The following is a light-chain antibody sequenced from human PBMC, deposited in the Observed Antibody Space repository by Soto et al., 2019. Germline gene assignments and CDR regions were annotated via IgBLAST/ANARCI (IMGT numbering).Light chain of an antibody. CDR1: ESVSGSY. Sequence: EIVLTQSPGTLSLSPGERATLSCRASESVSGSYLAWYQQKPGQAPMLLIYDASSRATGITDRISGSGSGTDFTLTINRLEPEDFAVYYCQQYGSSPLTFGGGTKVEIK. V-gene: IGKV3-20*01. J-gene: IGKJ4*01. CDR2: DAS. CDR3: QQYGSSPLT.